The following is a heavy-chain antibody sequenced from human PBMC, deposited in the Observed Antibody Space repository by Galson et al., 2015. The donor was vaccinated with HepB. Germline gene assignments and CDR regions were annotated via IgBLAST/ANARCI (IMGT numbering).Heavy chain of an antibody. CDR1: GFTFSPYA. V-gene: IGHV3-23*01. Sequence: SLRLSCAASGFTFSPYAMSWVRQTPGKRLEWVSAISGTGYTIYYADSVKGRLTISRDNSKNTLYLQMNSLRAEDTAVYYCARVSVPKGRDWFDPWGQGTLVTVSS. CDR2: ISGTGYTI. CDR3: ARVSVPKGRDWFDP. J-gene: IGHJ5*02.